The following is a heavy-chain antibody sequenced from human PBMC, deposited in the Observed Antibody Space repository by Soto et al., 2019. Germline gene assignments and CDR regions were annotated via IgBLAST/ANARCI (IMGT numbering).Heavy chain of an antibody. Sequence: PGESLKISCKGSGYSFTSYWIGWVRQMPGKGLEWMGIIYPGDSDTRYSPSFQGQVTISADKSISTAYLQWSSLKASDTAMYYCATAADILTGYSQRDYFDYWGQGTLVTVSS. CDR2: IYPGDSDT. D-gene: IGHD3-9*01. CDR1: GYSFTSYW. V-gene: IGHV5-51*01. J-gene: IGHJ4*02. CDR3: ATAADILTGYSQRDYFDY.